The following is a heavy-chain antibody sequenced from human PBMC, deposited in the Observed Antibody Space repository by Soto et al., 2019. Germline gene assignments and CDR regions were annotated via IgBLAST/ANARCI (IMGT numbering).Heavy chain of an antibody. CDR2: IGTAGDT. CDR3: ARSTRHYYGSGSYRPAYYYYGMDV. Sequence: EVQLVESGGGLVQPGGSLRLSCAASGFTFSSYDMHWVRQATGKGLEWVSAIGTAGDTYYPGSVKGRFTISRENAKNSFYLQMSSLRAEDTAVYYCARSTRHYYGSGSYRPAYYYYGMDVWGQGTTVTVSS. V-gene: IGHV3-13*01. J-gene: IGHJ6*02. D-gene: IGHD3-10*01. CDR1: GFTFSSYD.